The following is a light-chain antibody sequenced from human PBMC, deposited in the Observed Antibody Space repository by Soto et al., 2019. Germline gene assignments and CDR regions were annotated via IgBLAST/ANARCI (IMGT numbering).Light chain of an antibody. CDR3: QQYGDLPKT. V-gene: IGKV3-20*01. Sequence: EIVLTQSPGTLSLSLGERATLSCRASQSVRNTYLAWYQQKPGQAPRLLIFAASNRATDIPGRFSGSGSGTDFTLTISGLEPEDFAVYYCQQYGDLPKTFGQGTRVEIK. J-gene: IGKJ1*01. CDR2: AAS. CDR1: QSVRNTY.